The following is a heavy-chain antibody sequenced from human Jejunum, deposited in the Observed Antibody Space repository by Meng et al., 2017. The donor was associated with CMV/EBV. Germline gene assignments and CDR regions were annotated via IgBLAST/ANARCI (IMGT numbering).Heavy chain of an antibody. V-gene: IGHV5-51*01. Sequence: KTSGSTFATPWIGWVRQLPGKDLEWMGMIHCGDSRTIYSPLFQGQVTISADKSLNTAYLQWNSLQASDTAMYYCARHYDASWFGYWGQGTLVTVSS. CDR1: GSTFATPW. J-gene: IGHJ4*02. D-gene: IGHD2-2*01. CDR2: IHCGDSRT. CDR3: ARHYDASWFGY.